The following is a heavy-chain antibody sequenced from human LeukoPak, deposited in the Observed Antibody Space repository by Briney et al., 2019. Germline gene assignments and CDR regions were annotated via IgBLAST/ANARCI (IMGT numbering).Heavy chain of an antibody. D-gene: IGHD3-10*01. CDR2: IGTSGDT. J-gene: IGHJ4*02. CDR3: ARASSRGATYYFDY. V-gene: IGHV3-13*01. CDR1: GFTFSNYD. Sequence: GGSLRLSCAASGFTFSNYDMHWVRQTTGKGLEWVSGIGTSGDTYHPGSVKGRFTISRENAKNSLYLQMNSLSAGDTAIYFCARASSRGATYYFDYWGQGTLVTVSS.